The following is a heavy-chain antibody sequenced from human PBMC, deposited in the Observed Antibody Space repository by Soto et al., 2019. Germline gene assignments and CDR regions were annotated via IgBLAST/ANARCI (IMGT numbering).Heavy chain of an antibody. CDR3: ARFLSSSWYWDWFDP. D-gene: IGHD6-13*01. CDR1: GGSFSGYY. Sequence: SETLSLTCAVYGGSFSGYYWSWIRQPPGKGLEWIGEINHSGSTNYNPSLKSRVTISVDTSKNQFSLKLSSVTAADTAVYYCARFLSSSWYWDWFDPWGQGTLVTVSS. J-gene: IGHJ5*02. V-gene: IGHV4-34*01. CDR2: INHSGST.